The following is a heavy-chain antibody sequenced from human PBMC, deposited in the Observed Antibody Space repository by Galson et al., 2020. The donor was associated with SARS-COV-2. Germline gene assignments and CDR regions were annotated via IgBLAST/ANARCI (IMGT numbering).Heavy chain of an antibody. V-gene: IGHV3-11*01. CDR1: GFTFSDYY. Sequence: GGSLRLSCAASGFTFSDYYISWIRQTPGKGLEWVSYIRSSGSTIYYADYVKGRFTTSRDNAKNSLYLQMNSLRAEDTAVYYCAREALSEITIFGVVIYRYFDYWGQGTLVTVSS. J-gene: IGHJ4*02. D-gene: IGHD3-3*01. CDR2: IRSSGSTI. CDR3: AREALSEITIFGVVIYRYFDY.